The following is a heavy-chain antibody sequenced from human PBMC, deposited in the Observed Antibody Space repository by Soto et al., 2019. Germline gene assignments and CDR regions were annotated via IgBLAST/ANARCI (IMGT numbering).Heavy chain of an antibody. V-gene: IGHV5-51*01. Sequence: GESLKISCKGSGYRFINYWIGWVRQMPGKGLEWVGIIYPGDSDTRYSPSFQGQVTISADKSISTAYLQWSSLKASDTAMYYCARSLSGYYSDYWGQGTLVTVYS. CDR3: ARSLSGYYSDY. CDR1: GYRFINYW. D-gene: IGHD3-22*01. CDR2: IYPGDSDT. J-gene: IGHJ4*02.